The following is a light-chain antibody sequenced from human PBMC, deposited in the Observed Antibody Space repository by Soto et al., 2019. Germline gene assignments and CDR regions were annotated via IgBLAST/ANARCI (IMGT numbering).Light chain of an antibody. CDR3: SSYASSSTLGV. J-gene: IGLJ1*01. V-gene: IGLV2-14*03. CDR2: DVS. CDR1: SSDIDDYKY. Sequence: QSVLTQPASVSGSPGQSITISCTGTSSDIDDYKYVSWYQQHPGKAPKLMIYDVSNRPSGGSNRFSGSKSGNTASLTISGLQAEDEADYYCSSYASSSTLGVFGTGTKVTVL.